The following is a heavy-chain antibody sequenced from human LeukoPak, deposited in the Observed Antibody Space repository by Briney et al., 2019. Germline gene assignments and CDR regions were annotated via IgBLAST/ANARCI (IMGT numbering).Heavy chain of an antibody. CDR2: ITGSGDGK. Sequence: GGSLRLSCAASGFTFSNYAMMWVRQAPGKRLEWVSSITGSGDGKYYADSVKGRFTTSRDNAKNSVSLQMNSLRAEDTAVYYCARVSDSTPDEGSWGQGTLVTVSS. J-gene: IGHJ5*01. D-gene: IGHD3-22*01. CDR1: GFTFSNYA. CDR3: ARVSDSTPDEGS. V-gene: IGHV3-21*01.